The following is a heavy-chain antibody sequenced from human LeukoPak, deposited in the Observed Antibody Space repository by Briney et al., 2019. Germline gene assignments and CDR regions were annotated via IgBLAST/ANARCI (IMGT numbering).Heavy chain of an antibody. V-gene: IGHV3-21*04. D-gene: IGHD3-22*01. Sequence: GGSLRLSCAASGFIFSTYSMNWVRQAPGKGLEWVSSISSSSSDIYYADSVKGRFTISRDNAKSSLYLQMNSLRAEDTAMYYCARDLIHRSGEADYWGQGTLVTVSS. CDR1: GFIFSTYS. CDR3: ARDLIHRSGEADY. CDR2: ISSSSSDI. J-gene: IGHJ4*02.